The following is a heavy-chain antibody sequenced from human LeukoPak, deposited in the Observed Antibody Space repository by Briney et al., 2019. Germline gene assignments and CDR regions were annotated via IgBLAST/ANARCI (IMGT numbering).Heavy chain of an antibody. CDR1: GFTFSTYS. CDR2: ISSSIIYI. J-gene: IGHJ4*02. CDR3: ARGGQGNWPTPFDY. V-gene: IGHV3-21*01. Sequence: PGGSLRLSCAASGFTFSTYSFNWVRQAPGKGLEWVSSISSSIIYIYYADSVKGRFTISRENAKNSLYLQMNSLRAEDTAVYYCARGGQGNWPTPFDYWGQGTLVTVSS. D-gene: IGHD1-1*01.